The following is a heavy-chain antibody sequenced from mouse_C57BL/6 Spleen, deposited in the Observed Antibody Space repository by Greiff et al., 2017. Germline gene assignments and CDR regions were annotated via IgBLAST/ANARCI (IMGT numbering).Heavy chain of an antibody. Sequence: VQLQQSGAELARPGASVKMSCKASGYTFTGYSMNWVKQRPGQGLEWIGYINPSSGYTKYNQKFKDKATLTADKSSSTAYMQLNSLTSEDSAVYYCARSLLVGYYFDFWGTGTTLTVSS. CDR2: INPSSGYT. CDR3: ARSLLVGYYFDF. CDR1: GYTFTGYS. J-gene: IGHJ2*01. V-gene: IGHV1-4*01. D-gene: IGHD2-2*01.